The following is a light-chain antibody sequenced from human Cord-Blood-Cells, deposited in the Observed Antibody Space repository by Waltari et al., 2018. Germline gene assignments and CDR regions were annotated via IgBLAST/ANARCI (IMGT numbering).Light chain of an antibody. Sequence: QSALTQPASVSGSPGQSITISCTGTSRHVGGYNYVSWYQQHPGKAPKLMIYDVSKRPSGVSNRFSGSKSGNTASLTISGLQAEDEADYYCSSYTSSSTWVFGGGTKLTVL. V-gene: IGLV2-14*01. CDR3: SSYTSSSTWV. J-gene: IGLJ3*02. CDR2: DVS. CDR1: SRHVGGYNY.